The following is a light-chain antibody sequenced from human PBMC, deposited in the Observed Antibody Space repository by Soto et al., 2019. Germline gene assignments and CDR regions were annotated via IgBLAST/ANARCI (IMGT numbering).Light chain of an antibody. CDR1: CSDVGGYNY. Sequence: QCVLTQPASVSGSPGQSITVSCTGTCSDVGGYNYVSWYQQHPGKAPRLLIYDVTNRPSGVSNRFSGSKSGNTAPLTISGLQAEDEADYYCSSYRRGSTYVFGTGTKVTVL. J-gene: IGLJ1*01. CDR2: DVT. CDR3: SSYRRGSTYV. V-gene: IGLV2-14*03.